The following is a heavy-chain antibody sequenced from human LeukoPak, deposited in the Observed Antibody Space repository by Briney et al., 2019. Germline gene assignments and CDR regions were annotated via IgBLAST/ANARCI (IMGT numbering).Heavy chain of an antibody. Sequence: TGGSLRLSCSASGFTFSNYAMHWVRQAPGKGLEYVSSITSNGDTTYYADALKGRFTISRDNSKNTLYLQMISLRPEDTAVNFCLRDSQGVGDYWGLGTLVTVSS. CDR2: ITSNGDTT. V-gene: IGHV3-64D*09. CDR3: LRDSQGVGDY. J-gene: IGHJ4*02. D-gene: IGHD1-26*01. CDR1: GFTFSNYA.